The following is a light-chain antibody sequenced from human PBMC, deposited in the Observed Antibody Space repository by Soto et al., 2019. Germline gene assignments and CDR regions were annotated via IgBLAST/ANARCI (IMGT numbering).Light chain of an antibody. V-gene: IGKV3-11*01. Sequence: EVVLTQSPATLSLSPGERATLSCRASQSVSRHLAWYQQKPGQAPRLLILDASDRASGIPARFSGSGSGKNFTRTISSLEPEDFAVYYCQQRSNWPPVTFGGGTKVEIK. CDR3: QQRSNWPPVT. CDR2: DAS. J-gene: IGKJ4*01. CDR1: QSVSRH.